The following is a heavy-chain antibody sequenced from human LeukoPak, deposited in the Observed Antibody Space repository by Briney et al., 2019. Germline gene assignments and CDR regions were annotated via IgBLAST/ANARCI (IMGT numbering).Heavy chain of an antibody. V-gene: IGHV3-9*01. Sequence: GGSLRLSCAASGFTFSTYSMGWVRQAPGKGLEWVSGISWNSGSIGYADSVKGRFTISRDNAKNSLYLQMNSLRAEDTALYYCAKGRGPYYYYGMDVWGQGTTVTVSS. D-gene: IGHD1-26*01. CDR2: ISWNSGSI. CDR3: AKGRGPYYYYGMDV. J-gene: IGHJ6*02. CDR1: GFTFSTYS.